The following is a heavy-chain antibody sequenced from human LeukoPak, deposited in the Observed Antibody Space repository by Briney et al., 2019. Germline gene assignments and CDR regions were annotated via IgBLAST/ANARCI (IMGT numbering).Heavy chain of an antibody. J-gene: IGHJ4*02. Sequence: GGSLRLSCAASEFTFSSFSMTWVRQAPGKGLEWVSTISGSGHSTYYADSVKGRFTISRDNSKNTLYLQMNSLRAEDTAVYYCATPRSGSYFDSWGQGTLVTVSS. CDR3: ATPRSGSYFDS. CDR1: EFTFSSFS. D-gene: IGHD3-10*01. CDR2: ISGSGHST. V-gene: IGHV3-23*01.